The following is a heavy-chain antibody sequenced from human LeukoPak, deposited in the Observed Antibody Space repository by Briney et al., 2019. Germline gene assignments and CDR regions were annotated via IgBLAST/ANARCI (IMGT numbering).Heavy chain of an antibody. V-gene: IGHV4-31*03. CDR3: ARDNRSSGYYGLDY. D-gene: IGHD3-22*01. CDR1: GGSISSGGYY. CDR2: IYYSGST. J-gene: IGHJ4*02. Sequence: PSQTLSLTCTVSGGSISSGGYYWSWIRQHPGKGLEWIGYIYYSGSTYYNPSLKSRVTISVDTSKNQFSLKLSSVTAADTAVYYCARDNRSSGYYGLDYWGQGTLVTVSS.